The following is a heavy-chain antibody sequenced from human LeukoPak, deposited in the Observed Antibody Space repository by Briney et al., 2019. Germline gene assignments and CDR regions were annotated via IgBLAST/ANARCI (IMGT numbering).Heavy chain of an antibody. J-gene: IGHJ6*02. CDR2: IDPSDSYT. CDR3: ARRGYYYYGMDV. D-gene: IGHD3-10*01. Sequence: GESLKISCKDSGHSFTSYWISWVRQVPGKGLEWMGRIDPSDSYTTYSPSFQGHVTISVDKSISTAYLQWSSLKASDSAMYYCARRGYYYYGMDVWGQGTTVTVSS. V-gene: IGHV5-10-1*01. CDR1: GHSFTSYW.